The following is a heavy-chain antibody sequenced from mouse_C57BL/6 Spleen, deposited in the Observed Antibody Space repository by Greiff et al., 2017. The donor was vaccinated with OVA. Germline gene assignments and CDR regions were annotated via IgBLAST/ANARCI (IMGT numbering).Heavy chain of an antibody. CDR3: ARYDIYAMDY. V-gene: IGHV1-69*01. CDR1: GYTFTSYW. D-gene: IGHD2-12*01. CDR2: IDPSDSYT. Sequence: VQLQQPGAELVMPGASVKLSCKASGYTFTSYWMHWVKQRPGQGLEWIGEIDPSDSYTNYNQKFKGKSTLTVDKSSSTAYMQLSSLTSEDSAVYYFARYDIYAMDYWGQGTSVTVSS. J-gene: IGHJ4*01.